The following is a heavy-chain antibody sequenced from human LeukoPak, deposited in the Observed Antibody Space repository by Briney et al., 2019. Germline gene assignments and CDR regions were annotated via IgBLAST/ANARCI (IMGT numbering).Heavy chain of an antibody. CDR1: GGSISNYY. D-gene: IGHD3-22*01. CDR3: ASHHRYYASLY. V-gene: IGHV4-59*07. Sequence: SDTLSLTCTVSGGSISNYYWIWIRQPPAKGLEWIGYLYYGRSTNYNPSLKSRVTISIDTSKNQFSLKLSSVTAADTAVYYCASHHRYYASLYWGQGTLVTVSS. J-gene: IGHJ4*02. CDR2: LYYGRST.